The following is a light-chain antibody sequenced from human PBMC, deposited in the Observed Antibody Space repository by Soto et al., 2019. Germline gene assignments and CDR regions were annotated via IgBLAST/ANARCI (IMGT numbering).Light chain of an antibody. CDR1: SSDVGGYNY. Sequence: QSALTQPASVSGSPGQSITISCTGTSSDVGGYNYVSWYQQHPGRGPKLMIYEVSNRPSGVSHRFSGSKSGNTASLTISGLQAEDEADYYCSSYTSISTWVFGGGTKLTVL. J-gene: IGLJ3*02. CDR3: SSYTSISTWV. V-gene: IGLV2-14*01. CDR2: EVS.